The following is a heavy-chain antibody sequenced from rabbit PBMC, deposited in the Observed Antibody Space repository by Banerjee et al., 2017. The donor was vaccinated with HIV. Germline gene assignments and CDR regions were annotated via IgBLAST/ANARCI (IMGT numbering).Heavy chain of an antibody. V-gene: IGHV1S43*01. CDR1: GFDFSSYYY. J-gene: IGHJ4*01. CDR3: ARDDVNPGDGYASFNL. D-gene: IGHD6-1*01. CDR2: IYTNSGST. Sequence: QQQLEESGGGLVKPEGSLTLTCKASGFDFSSYYYMCWVRQAPGKGLELIACIYTNSGSTWYASWVNGRFTISRSTSLNTVDLKMTSLTAADTATYFCARDDVNPGDGYASFNLWGPGTLVTVS.